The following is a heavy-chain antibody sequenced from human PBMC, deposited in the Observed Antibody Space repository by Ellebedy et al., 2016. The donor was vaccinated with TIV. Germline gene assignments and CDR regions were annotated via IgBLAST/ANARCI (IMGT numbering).Heavy chain of an antibody. CDR2: INGGGSTT. CDR3: ARVVGGGNDY. D-gene: IGHD4-23*01. CDR1: GFTFSSSW. Sequence: GESLKISXEASGFTFSSSWMHWVRQAPGKGLVWVSEINGGGSTTTYADSVKGRFTFSRDNSKNTLYLQMNSLRAEDTAFYYCARVVGGGNDYWGQGTLVTVSS. V-gene: IGHV3-74*01. J-gene: IGHJ4*02.